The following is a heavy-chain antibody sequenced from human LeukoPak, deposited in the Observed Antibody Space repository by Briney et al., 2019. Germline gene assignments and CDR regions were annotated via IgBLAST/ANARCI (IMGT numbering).Heavy chain of an antibody. CDR3: ARGHLDRLYSGYDDY. D-gene: IGHD5-12*01. CDR2: INHSGST. J-gene: IGHJ4*02. Sequence: PSETLSLTCAVYGGSLSGYYWSWIRQPPGKGLEWIGEINHSGSTNYNPSLKSRVTISVDTSKNQFSLKLSSVTAADTAVYYCARGHLDRLYSGYDDYWGQGTLVTVSS. V-gene: IGHV4-34*01. CDR1: GGSLSGYY.